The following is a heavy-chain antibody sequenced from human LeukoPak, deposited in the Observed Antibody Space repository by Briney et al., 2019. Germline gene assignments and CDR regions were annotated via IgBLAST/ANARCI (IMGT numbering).Heavy chain of an antibody. J-gene: IGHJ4*02. Sequence: GGSLRLSCAASGLTFCSYAMSGVRQAPAKGVEWVSAISGSGGSTYYADSVKGRFTISRDNSKNTLYLQMNSLRAEDTAVYYCAKDTSTTVTTLVDYWGQGTLVTVSS. CDR3: AKDTSTTVTTLVDY. CDR2: ISGSGGST. D-gene: IGHD4-17*01. CDR1: GLTFCSYA. V-gene: IGHV3-23*01.